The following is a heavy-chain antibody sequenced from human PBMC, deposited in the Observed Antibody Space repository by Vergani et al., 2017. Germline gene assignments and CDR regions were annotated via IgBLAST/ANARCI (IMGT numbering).Heavy chain of an antibody. Sequence: EVQLLESGGGLVQPGGSLRLSCAASGFTFSSCAMSWVRQAPGKGLEWVSAISGSSSYIYYADSVKGRFTISRDNAKNSLYLQLNSLRAEDTAVYYCAREGLKDIVVVPAAMADYWGQGTLVTVSS. V-gene: IGHV3-21*01. CDR2: ISGSSSYI. CDR1: GFTFSSCA. J-gene: IGHJ4*02. CDR3: AREGLKDIVVVPAAMADY. D-gene: IGHD2-2*01.